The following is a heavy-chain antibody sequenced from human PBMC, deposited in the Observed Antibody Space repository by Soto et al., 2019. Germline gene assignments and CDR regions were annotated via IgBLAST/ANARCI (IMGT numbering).Heavy chain of an antibody. D-gene: IGHD1-26*01. V-gene: IGHV4-39*01. CDR3: ARLRRDVMGASHFDY. CDR2: IYYSGST. CDR1: GGSISSSSYY. J-gene: IGHJ4*02. Sequence: SETLSLTCTVSGGSISSSSYYWGRIRQPPGKGLEWIGSIYYSGSTYYNPSLKSRVTISVDTSKNQFSLKLSSVTAADTAVYYCARLRRDVMGASHFDYWGQGTLVTVSS.